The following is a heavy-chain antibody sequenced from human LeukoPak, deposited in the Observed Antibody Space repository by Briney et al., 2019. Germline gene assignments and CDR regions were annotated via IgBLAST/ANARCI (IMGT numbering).Heavy chain of an antibody. CDR1: GFTFSSYA. Sequence: QTGGSLRLSCAASGFTFSSYAMSWVRQAPGKGLEWVSAISGSGGSTYYADSVKGRFTISRDNSKNTLYLQMNSLRAEDTAVYYCAKEAVHYYDSSGYYLSDYYYYGMDVWGQGNPGHRLL. CDR3: AKEAVHYYDSSGYYLSDYYYYGMDV. J-gene: IGHJ6*02. V-gene: IGHV3-23*01. D-gene: IGHD3-22*01. CDR2: ISGSGGST.